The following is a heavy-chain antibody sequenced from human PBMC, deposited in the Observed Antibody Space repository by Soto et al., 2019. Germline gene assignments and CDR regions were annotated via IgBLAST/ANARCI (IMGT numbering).Heavy chain of an antibody. V-gene: IGHV4-39*01. D-gene: IGHD6-13*01. J-gene: IGHJ6*03. CDR2: IYYSGST. CDR3: ARQTASSSWYYYYYYMDV. CDR1: GVSISSSSYY. Sequence: SETLSLTCTVSGVSISSSSYYWGWMRQPPGKGLEWIGSIYYSGSTYYNPSLKSRVTISVDTSKNQFSLKLSSVTAADTAVYYCARQTASSSWYYYYYYMDVWGKGTTVTVSS.